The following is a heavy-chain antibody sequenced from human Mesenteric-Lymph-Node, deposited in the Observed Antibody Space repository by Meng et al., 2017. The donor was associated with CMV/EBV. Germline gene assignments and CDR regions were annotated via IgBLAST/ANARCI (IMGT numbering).Heavy chain of an antibody. Sequence: ASVKVSCKASGYSFTSYGISWVRQAPGQGLEYMGWISAYNGDTNYAQKLQGRVTMTTDTSTTTAYMELRSLRSDDTALYYCARDFYYDFWSGYSIPNYYYYYGMDVWGQGTTVTVSS. V-gene: IGHV1-18*01. D-gene: IGHD3-3*01. CDR2: ISAYNGDT. CDR3: ARDFYYDFWSGYSIPNYYYYYGMDV. J-gene: IGHJ6*02. CDR1: GYSFTSYG.